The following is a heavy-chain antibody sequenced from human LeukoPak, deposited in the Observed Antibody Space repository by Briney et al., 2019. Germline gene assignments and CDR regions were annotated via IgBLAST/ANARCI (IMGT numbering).Heavy chain of an antibody. Sequence: PSETLSHTCTVSGDSISSYYWSWIRQPPGKGLEWVVYIYYSGSNKYNPSLKSRVTISVDTSKNQFSLKLSSVTAADTAVYYCARDTFWVNYYYGMDVWGQGTTVTVSS. CDR1: GDSISSYY. D-gene: IGHD3-16*01. J-gene: IGHJ6*02. V-gene: IGHV4-59*01. CDR3: ARDTFWVNYYYGMDV. CDR2: IYYSGSN.